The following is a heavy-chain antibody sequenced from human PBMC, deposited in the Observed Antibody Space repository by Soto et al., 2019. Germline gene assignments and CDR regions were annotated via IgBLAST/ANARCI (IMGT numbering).Heavy chain of an antibody. J-gene: IGHJ4*01. CDR2: VYYTGST. CDR3: ARHQKKGSVIRGVDY. Sequence: TSETLSLTCTVSGDSISTTNYFWGWIRQPPGKGLELIGIVYYTGSTYYNSSLKSRLTMSVDTSKNQFSLRLSSVTAADTAVFYCARHQKKGSVIRGVDYWGHGTPVTVSS. CDR1: GDSISTTNYF. V-gene: IGHV4-39*01. D-gene: IGHD3-10*01.